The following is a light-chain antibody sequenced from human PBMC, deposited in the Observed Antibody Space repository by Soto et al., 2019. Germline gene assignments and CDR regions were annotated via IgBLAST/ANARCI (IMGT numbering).Light chain of an antibody. Sequence: EIVLTQSPGTLSLSPGERATLSCRASQSVSSSYLAWYQQKPGQAPRLLFYGASSRATGIPERFSGSGSGTDFTLTISRLEPEDFAVYYCQQYGSSPQTFGQGTKVEIK. V-gene: IGKV3-20*01. CDR2: GAS. CDR1: QSVSSSY. CDR3: QQYGSSPQT. J-gene: IGKJ1*01.